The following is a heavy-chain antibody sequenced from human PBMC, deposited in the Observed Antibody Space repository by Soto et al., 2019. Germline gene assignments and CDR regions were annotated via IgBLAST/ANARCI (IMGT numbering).Heavy chain of an antibody. Sequence: ASVKVSCKASGYTFTSYAMHWVRQAPGQRLEWMGWINAGNGNTKYSQKFQGRVTITRDTSASTAYMELSSLRSEDTAVYYCARRPYSSGWYSPGYYFDYWGQGTLVTVSS. J-gene: IGHJ4*02. CDR3: ARRPYSSGWYSPGYYFDY. CDR2: INAGNGNT. V-gene: IGHV1-3*01. D-gene: IGHD6-19*01. CDR1: GYTFTSYA.